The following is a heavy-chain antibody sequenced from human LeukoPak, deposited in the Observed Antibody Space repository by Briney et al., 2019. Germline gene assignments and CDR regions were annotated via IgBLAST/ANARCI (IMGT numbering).Heavy chain of an antibody. V-gene: IGHV3-23*01. CDR1: GFTFSYFA. J-gene: IGHJ4*02. CDR3: AKDRGSSGWYLYFFDY. Sequence: QTGGSLRLSCAASGFTFSYFAMSWIRQDPGKRLEWVSAISGSGGSTYYADSVKGRFTISRDNSKNTLYLQMNDLRAEDTAVYYCAKDRGSSGWYLYFFDYWGQGTLVTVSS. CDR2: ISGSGGST. D-gene: IGHD6-19*01.